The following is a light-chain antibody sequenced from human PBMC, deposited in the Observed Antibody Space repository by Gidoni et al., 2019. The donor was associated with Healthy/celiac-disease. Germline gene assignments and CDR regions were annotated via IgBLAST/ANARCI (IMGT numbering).Light chain of an antibody. CDR1: QSISSY. V-gene: IGKV1-39*01. CDR2: AAS. J-gene: IGKJ1*01. CDR3: QQSYSTPRT. Sequence: RQLTQPPSSLSASVGDRVTITCRASQSISSYLNWYQQKPGKAPKLLIYAASSLQSGVPSRFSGSGSGTDFTLTISSLQPEDFATYYCQQSYSTPRTFGQGTKVEIK.